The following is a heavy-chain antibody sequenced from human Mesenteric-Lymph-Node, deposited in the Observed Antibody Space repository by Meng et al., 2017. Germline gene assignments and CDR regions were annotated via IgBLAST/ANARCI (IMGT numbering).Heavy chain of an antibody. D-gene: IGHD4-17*01. CDR1: GGSIRNDHW. J-gene: IGHJ4*02. V-gene: IGHV4-4*02. CDR2: IYHSGRT. CDR3: TTLYGDSIS. Sequence: VQLQESGPGLWKPSGTLSLPCDVSGGSIRNDHWWSWVRQAPGKRLEWIGEIYHSGRTNYNPSVKSRVSMSVDKSQNHFSLRLSSVTAADTAVYYCTTLYGDSISWGQGTLVTVSS.